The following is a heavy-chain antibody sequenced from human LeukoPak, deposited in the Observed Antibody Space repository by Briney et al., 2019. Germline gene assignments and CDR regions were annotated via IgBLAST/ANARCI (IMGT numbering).Heavy chain of an antibody. V-gene: IGHV4-4*02. D-gene: IGHD1-1*01. CDR3: ARHTSLSGQCGFDS. CDR2: AFHSGTS. J-gene: IGHJ4*02. CDR1: GGSISTNW. Sequence: SGTLSLTCAVSGGSISTNWWSWVRQSPGEGLEWIGEAFHSGTSNYKPSLKSRVTISLDKSKNQFSLSLSSVTAADTAVYYCARHTSLSGQCGFDSWGQGILVTVSS.